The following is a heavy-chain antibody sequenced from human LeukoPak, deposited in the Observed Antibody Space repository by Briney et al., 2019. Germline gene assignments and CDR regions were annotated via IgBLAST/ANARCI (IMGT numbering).Heavy chain of an antibody. D-gene: IGHD6-13*01. CDR2: ISSSSSYI. Sequence: GGSLRLSCAASGFTFSSYSMNWVRQAPGKGLEWVSSISSSSSYIYYADSVKGRFTISRDNAKNSLYLQMNSLRPEDTALYYCARSGRSSSWYDWFDPWGQGTLVTVSS. J-gene: IGHJ5*02. CDR3: ARSGRSSSWYDWFDP. V-gene: IGHV3-21*04. CDR1: GFTFSSYS.